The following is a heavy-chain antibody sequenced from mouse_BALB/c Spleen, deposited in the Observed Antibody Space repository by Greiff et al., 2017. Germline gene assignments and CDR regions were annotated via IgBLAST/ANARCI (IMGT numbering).Heavy chain of an antibody. CDR1: GFTFSSFG. CDR3: ERDAILRLRGFAY. Sequence: EVKLMESGGGLVQPGGSRKLSCAASGFTFSSFGMHWVRQDPEKGLEWVAYISSGSSTIYYADTVKGRFTISRDNSKNTLFLQMTSLRSEDTAMYDGERDAILRLRGFAYWGQGTLVTVSA. J-gene: IGHJ3*01. CDR2: ISSGSSTI. D-gene: IGHD1-2*01. V-gene: IGHV5-17*02.